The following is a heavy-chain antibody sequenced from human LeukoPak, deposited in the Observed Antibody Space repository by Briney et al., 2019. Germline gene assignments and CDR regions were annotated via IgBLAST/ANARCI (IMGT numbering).Heavy chain of an antibody. CDR1: GFTFSSYS. D-gene: IGHD3-10*01. V-gene: IGHV3-21*01. J-gene: IGHJ6*03. Sequence: PGGSLRLSCAASGFTFSSYSMNWVRQAPGKGLEWVSSISGSSSYIYYTDSVKGRFTISRDNAKKSLYLQMNSLRAEDTAVYYCARVGGITLALAPSPFPDYNYYYMDVWGKGTTVTVSS. CDR3: ARVGGITLALAPSPFPDYNYYYMDV. CDR2: ISGSSSYI.